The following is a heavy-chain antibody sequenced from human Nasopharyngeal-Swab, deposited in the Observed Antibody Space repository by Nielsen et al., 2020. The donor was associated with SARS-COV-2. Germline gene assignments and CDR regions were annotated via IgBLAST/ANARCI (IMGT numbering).Heavy chain of an antibody. V-gene: IGHV4-34*09. D-gene: IGHD3-22*01. Sequence: SETLSLTCAVYGGSFSGYYWSWIRQPPGKGLEWIGEINHSGSTNYNPSLKSRVTISVDTSKNQFSLKLSSVTAADTAVYYCAREGYYDSSGYLRGAFDIWGQGTMVTVSS. CDR2: INHSGST. J-gene: IGHJ3*02. CDR3: AREGYYDSSGYLRGAFDI. CDR1: GGSFSGYY.